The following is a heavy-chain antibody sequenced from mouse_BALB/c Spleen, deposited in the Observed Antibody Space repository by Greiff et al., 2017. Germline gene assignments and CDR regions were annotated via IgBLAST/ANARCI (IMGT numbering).Heavy chain of an antibody. CDR2: ISYSGST. D-gene: IGHD2-10*02. CDR3: GRRRYGNYNFDV. CDR1: GDSITSGY. Sequence: DVQLQESGPSLVKPSQTLSLTCSVTGDSITSGYWNWIRKFPGNKLEYMGYISYSGSTYYNPSLKSRISITRDTSKTKYYLQMNTVPTEDTATYYCGRRRYGNYNFDVWGAGTTVTVSS. J-gene: IGHJ1*01. V-gene: IGHV3-8*02.